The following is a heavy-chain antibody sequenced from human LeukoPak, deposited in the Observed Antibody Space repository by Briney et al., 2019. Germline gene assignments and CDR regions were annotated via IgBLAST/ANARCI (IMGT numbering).Heavy chain of an antibody. D-gene: IGHD2-2*01. V-gene: IGHV4-34*01. Sequence: SETLSLTCAVYGGSFSGYYWSWIRHPPGKGLEWIGEINHSGSTNYNPSLKSRVTISVDTSKNQFSLELSSVTAADTAVYYCARGPVPAAKVSWFDPWGQGTLVTVSS. CDR1: GGSFSGYY. CDR3: ARGPVPAAKVSWFDP. CDR2: INHSGST. J-gene: IGHJ5*02.